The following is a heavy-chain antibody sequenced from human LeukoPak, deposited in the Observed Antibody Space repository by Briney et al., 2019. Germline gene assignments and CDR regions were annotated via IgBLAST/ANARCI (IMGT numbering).Heavy chain of an antibody. Sequence: GGSLRLSCAASGFTFNSYGMHWVRQAPGKGLEWVSSISSSSSYIYYADSVKGRFTISRDNAKNSLYLQMNSLRAEDTAVYYCARDLLWWLRDDCYYYMDVWGKGTTVTVSS. D-gene: IGHD5-12*01. CDR1: GFTFNSYG. V-gene: IGHV3-21*01. J-gene: IGHJ6*03. CDR3: ARDLLWWLRDDCYYYMDV. CDR2: ISSSSSYI.